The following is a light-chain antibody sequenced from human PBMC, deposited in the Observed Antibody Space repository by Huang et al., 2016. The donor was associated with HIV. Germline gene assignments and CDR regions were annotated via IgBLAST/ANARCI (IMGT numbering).Light chain of an antibody. CDR2: GVS. CDR1: QSVNNKY. J-gene: IGKJ5*01. V-gene: IGKV3-20*01. Sequence: EIVLTQSPGTLSLSPGERATLSCRASQSVNNKYLAWYQQKPGQAPRLLIYGVSKRATGSPDRFSGSGSATDFTLTISRLEPEEFAVYYCQQYGTSPVTFGQGTRLEMK. CDR3: QQYGTSPVT.